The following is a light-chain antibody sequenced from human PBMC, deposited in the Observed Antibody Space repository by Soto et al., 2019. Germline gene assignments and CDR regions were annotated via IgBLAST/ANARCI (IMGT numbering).Light chain of an antibody. Sequence: QSALTQPASVSGSPGQSITISCTGTSSDVSGYNYVSWYQQHPGKAPNLIIFDVSNRPSGVSNRFSGSKSGNSASLTISGLQAEDEADYYCSSYTGSNTPVVFGGGTNVTVL. V-gene: IGLV2-14*01. CDR1: SSDVSGYNY. CDR3: SSYTGSNTPVV. J-gene: IGLJ2*01. CDR2: DVS.